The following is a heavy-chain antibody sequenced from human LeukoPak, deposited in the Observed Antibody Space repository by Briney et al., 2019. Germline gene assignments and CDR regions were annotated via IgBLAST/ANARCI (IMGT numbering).Heavy chain of an antibody. J-gene: IGHJ4*02. D-gene: IGHD2-15*01. V-gene: IGHV3-30*18. CDR2: ISYDGSNK. Sequence: GGSLRLSCAASGFTFSSYGMHWVRQAPGKGLEWVAVISYDGSNKYYADSVKGRFTISRDNSKNTLYLQMNSLRAEDTAVYYCAKAHQYCSGGSCYGTPYYFDYWGQGTLVTVSS. CDR3: AKAHQYCSGGSCYGTPYYFDY. CDR1: GFTFSSYG.